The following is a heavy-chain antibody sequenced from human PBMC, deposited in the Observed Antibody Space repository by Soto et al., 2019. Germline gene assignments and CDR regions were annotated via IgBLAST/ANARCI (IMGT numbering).Heavy chain of an antibody. CDR2: IYYSGST. CDR3: AREGQQLVIESTRVSKVSYGMDV. CDR1: GGSISSSSYY. V-gene: IGHV4-39*07. D-gene: IGHD6-13*01. Sequence: SETLSLTCTVSGGSISSSSYYWGWIRQPPGKGLEWIGSIYYSGSTNYNPSLKSRVTISVDTSKNQFSLKLSSVTAADTAVYYCAREGQQLVIESTRVSKVSYGMDVWGQGTTVTVSS. J-gene: IGHJ6*02.